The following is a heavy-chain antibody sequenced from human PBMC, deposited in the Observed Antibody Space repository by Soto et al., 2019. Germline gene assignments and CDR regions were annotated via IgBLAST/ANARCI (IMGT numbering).Heavy chain of an antibody. J-gene: IGHJ5*02. V-gene: IGHV3-15*01. CDR1: GFTFSKAW. D-gene: IGHD2-15*01. CDR2: IKSKTDGGTT. CDR3: TTDPLGYCSGGSGYPRIDWFDP. Sequence: GGSLRLSCAASGFTFSKAWMSWVRQAPGKGLEWVGRIKSKTDGGTTDYAAPVKGRFTISRDDSKNTLYLQMNSLKTEDTAVYYCTTDPLGYCSGGSGYPRIDWFDPWGPGTLVTLSS.